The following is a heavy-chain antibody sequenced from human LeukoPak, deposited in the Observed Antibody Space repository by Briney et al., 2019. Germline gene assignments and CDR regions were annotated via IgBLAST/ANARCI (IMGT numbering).Heavy chain of an antibody. D-gene: IGHD2-2*01. CDR2: ISASNGNT. CDR1: GYTFTNYG. J-gene: IGHJ6*03. V-gene: IGHV1-18*01. Sequence: ASVKVSCKASGYTFTNYGITWMRQTPGQGLEWMGWISASNGNTNYAQRFRGRITMTTDTSTSTVYMELRSLTSDDTAVYYCAREVVPAANYYYYYMDVWGKGTTVTVSS. CDR3: AREVVPAANYYYYYMDV.